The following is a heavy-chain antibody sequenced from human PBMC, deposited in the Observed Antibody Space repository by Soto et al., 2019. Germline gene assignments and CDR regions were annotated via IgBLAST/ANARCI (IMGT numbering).Heavy chain of an antibody. CDR3: ASLSGSYGFDP. V-gene: IGHV3-48*03. D-gene: IGHD1-26*01. CDR1: GFSFSSYE. J-gene: IGHJ5*02. Sequence: PGGSLRLSCAGSGFSFSSYEMNWVRQAPGKGLEWVSYISSSGSDTYYADSVKARFTISRDNAQNLLYLQMTRLRAEDTAVYYCASLSGSYGFDPWGQGTLVTVSS. CDR2: ISSSGSDT.